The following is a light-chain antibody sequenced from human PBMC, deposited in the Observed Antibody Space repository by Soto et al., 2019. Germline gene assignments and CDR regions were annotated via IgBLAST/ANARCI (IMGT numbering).Light chain of an antibody. Sequence: EIVLTQSPGTLSLSPGERATLSCRASQSVTSSSLAWYQQKPGQATRLLIYAASSRATGIPDRFSGSGSGTYFTRSISRLEPEDFARCYCHQYGSPPQTFGQGIRVEVK. CDR1: QSVTSSS. J-gene: IGKJ1*01. V-gene: IGKV3-20*01. CDR3: HQYGSPPQT. CDR2: AAS.